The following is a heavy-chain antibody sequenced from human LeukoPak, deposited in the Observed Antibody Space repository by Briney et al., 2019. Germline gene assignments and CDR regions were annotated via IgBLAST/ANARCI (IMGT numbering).Heavy chain of an antibody. Sequence: PSETLSLTCAVYGGSFSGYYWSWIRQPPGKGLEWIGEINHSGSTNYNPSLKSRVTISVDTSKNQFSLKLSSVTAADTAVYYCARGRIAARPPSLRFDYWGQGTLVTVSS. D-gene: IGHD6-6*01. CDR3: ARGRIAARPPSLRFDY. CDR1: GGSFSGYY. CDR2: INHSGST. J-gene: IGHJ4*02. V-gene: IGHV4-34*01.